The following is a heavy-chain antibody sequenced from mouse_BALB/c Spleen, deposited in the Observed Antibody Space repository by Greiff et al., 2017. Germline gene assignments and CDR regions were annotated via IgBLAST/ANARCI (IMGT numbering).Heavy chain of an antibody. CDR1: GFTFSSYA. CDR3: ARAYYRYDDAMDY. V-gene: IGHV5-6-5*01. J-gene: IGHJ4*01. CDR2: ISSGGST. D-gene: IGHD2-14*01. Sequence: EVQVVESGGGLVKPGGSLKLSCAASGFTFSSYAMSWVRQTPEKRLEWVASISSGGSTYYPDSVKGRFTISRDNARNILYLQMSSLRSEDTAMYYCARAYYRYDDAMDYWGQGTSVTVSS.